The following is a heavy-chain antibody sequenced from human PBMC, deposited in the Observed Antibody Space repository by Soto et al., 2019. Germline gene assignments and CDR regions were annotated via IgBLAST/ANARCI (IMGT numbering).Heavy chain of an antibody. D-gene: IGHD2-8*01. Sequence: QVQLVESGGGVVQPGTSLRLSCGASGFTFSAYGMHWVRQAPGKGLEWVGIISGDGTKKYHADSVKGRFTISRDNSKNTLSLQMNSLRDEATAVYYCAKDNLGVPCDLVLRLAPSDGMDVSRQGTTVHVSS. CDR1: GFTFSAYG. V-gene: IGHV3-30*18. CDR3: AKDNLGVPCDLVLRLAPSDGMDV. CDR2: ISGDGTKK. J-gene: IGHJ6*02.